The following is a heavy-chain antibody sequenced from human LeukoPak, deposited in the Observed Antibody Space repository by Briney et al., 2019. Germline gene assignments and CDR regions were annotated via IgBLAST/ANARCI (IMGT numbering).Heavy chain of an antibody. D-gene: IGHD5-18*01. V-gene: IGHV4-4*07. CDR3: ARLGYTYGYAFDA. Sequence: PSETLSLTCSVSGGSISSYFWSWIRQPAGKGLEWIGRIYPSGSTNYNPSLKSRVTMSLDTSKSQFSLKLSSVIAADTAVYYCARLGYTYGYAFDAWSQGTLVTVSS. CDR2: IYPSGST. CDR1: GGSISSYF. J-gene: IGHJ4*02.